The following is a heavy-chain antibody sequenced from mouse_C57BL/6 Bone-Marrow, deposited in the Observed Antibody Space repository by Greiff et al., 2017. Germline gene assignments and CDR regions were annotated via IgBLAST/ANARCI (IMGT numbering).Heavy chain of an antibody. Sequence: EVKLQESGAELVRPGASVKLSCTASGFNIKDDYMHWVKQRPEQGLEWIGWIDPENGDTEYASKVQGKATITADPSSNTAYLQISSLTSEDTAVYYCTYYYGSSYYYAMDYWGQGTSVTVSS. CDR2: IDPENGDT. CDR3: TYYYGSSYYYAMDY. V-gene: IGHV14-4*01. CDR1: GFNIKDDY. D-gene: IGHD1-1*01. J-gene: IGHJ4*01.